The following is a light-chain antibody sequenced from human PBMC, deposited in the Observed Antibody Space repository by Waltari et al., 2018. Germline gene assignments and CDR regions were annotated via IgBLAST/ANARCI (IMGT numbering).Light chain of an antibody. CDR1: SSDVGGYNY. CDR2: DVS. V-gene: IGLV2-14*03. J-gene: IGLJ1*01. Sequence: QSALTQPASVSGSPGQSITIPCTGTSSDVGGYNYVSWYHNHPGNAPKVMIYDVSKRPSGVSIRFSGSKSGNTASLTISGLQAEDEADYYCSSYTSSSTYVFGTGTKVTVL. CDR3: SSYTSSSTYV.